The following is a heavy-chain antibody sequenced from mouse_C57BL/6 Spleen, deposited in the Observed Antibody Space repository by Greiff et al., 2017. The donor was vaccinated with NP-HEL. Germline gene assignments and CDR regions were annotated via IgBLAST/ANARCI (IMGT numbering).Heavy chain of an antibody. J-gene: IGHJ1*03. CDR2: IYPGDGDT. CDR3: ARGGLRPLYFDV. Sequence: QVQLQQSGPELVKPGASVKISCKASGYAFSSSWMNWVKQRPGKGLEWIGRIYPGDGDTNYNGKFKGKATLTADKSSSTAYMQLSSLTSEDSAVYFCARGGLRPLYFDVWGTGTTVTVSS. V-gene: IGHV1-82*01. CDR1: GYAFSSSW. D-gene: IGHD3-2*02.